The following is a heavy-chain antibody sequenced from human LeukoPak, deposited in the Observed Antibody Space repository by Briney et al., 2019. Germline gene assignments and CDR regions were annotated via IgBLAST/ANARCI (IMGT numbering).Heavy chain of an antibody. CDR1: GGSFSGYY. V-gene: IGHV4-34*01. J-gene: IGHJ4*02. D-gene: IGHD4-23*01. CDR3: ARGKDDYGGNSGIGQTCFDY. Sequence: SETLSLTCAVYGGSFSGYYWSWIRQPPGKGLEWIGEINHSGSTNYNPSLKSRVTISVDTSKYQFSLKLSSVTAADTAVYYCARGKDDYGGNSGIGQTCFDYWGQGTLVTVSS. CDR2: INHSGST.